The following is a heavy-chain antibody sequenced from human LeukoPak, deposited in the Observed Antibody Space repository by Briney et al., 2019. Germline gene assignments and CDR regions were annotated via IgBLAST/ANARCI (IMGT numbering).Heavy chain of an antibody. CDR2: MYSGGST. J-gene: IGHJ4*02. CDR3: AREDYYGYFDY. Sequence: GGSLRLSCAASGFTVSSNYMTWVRQAPGKGLEWLSVMYSGGSTYYAASVEGRFTISRDNSKNTVYLQMNSLRAEDTAVYYCAREDYYGYFDYWGQGTLVTVSS. CDR1: GFTVSSNY. D-gene: IGHD3-10*01. V-gene: IGHV3-53*01.